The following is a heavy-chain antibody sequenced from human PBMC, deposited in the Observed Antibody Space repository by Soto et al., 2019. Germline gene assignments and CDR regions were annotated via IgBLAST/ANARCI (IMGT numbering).Heavy chain of an antibody. V-gene: IGHV1-3*01. CDR1: GYTFTSYA. D-gene: IGHD1-7*01. CDR2: INAGNGNT. J-gene: IGHJ3*02. Sequence: ASVKVSCKASGYTFTSYAMHWVRQAPGQRLEWMGWINAGNGNTKYSQKFQGRVTITRDTYASTAYMELSSLRSEDTAVYYCARSRITGTKDDAFDIWGQGTMVTVSS. CDR3: ARSRITGTKDDAFDI.